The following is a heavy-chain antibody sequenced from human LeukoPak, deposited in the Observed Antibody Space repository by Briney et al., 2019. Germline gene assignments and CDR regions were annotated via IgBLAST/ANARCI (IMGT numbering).Heavy chain of an antibody. J-gene: IGHJ4*02. CDR1: GFTVSSKY. CDR2: ICSGGST. Sequence: PGGSLRLFCAASGFTVSSKYMSWVRQPSGKGLEGGSVICSGGSTYYDDSVKGRFTISRDNSKNTLYLQMNSLRAEDTAVYDCARETARGYSYDYSPYYFDYWGQGTLVTVSS. CDR3: ARETARGYSYDYSPYYFDY. D-gene: IGHD5-18*01. V-gene: IGHV3-66*01.